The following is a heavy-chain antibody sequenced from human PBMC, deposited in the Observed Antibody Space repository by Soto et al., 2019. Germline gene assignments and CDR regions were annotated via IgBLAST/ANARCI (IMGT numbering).Heavy chain of an antibody. Sequence: GGSLRLSCAASGFTFSSYWMSWVRQAPGKGLEWVANIKQDGSEKYYVDSVKGRFTISRDNAKNSLYLQMNSLRAEDTAVYYCARRIGYCTNGVCFRKYYYMDVWGKGTTVTVSS. J-gene: IGHJ6*03. D-gene: IGHD2-8*01. CDR2: IKQDGSEK. CDR1: GFTFSSYW. V-gene: IGHV3-7*01. CDR3: ARRIGYCTNGVCFRKYYYMDV.